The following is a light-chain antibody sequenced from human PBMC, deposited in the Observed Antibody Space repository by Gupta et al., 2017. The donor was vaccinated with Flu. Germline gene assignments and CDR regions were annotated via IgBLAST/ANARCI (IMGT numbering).Light chain of an antibody. CDR3: SSYTSTPVSYV. CDR1: NTDVGAYSF. V-gene: IGLV2-14*01. Sequence: QSALTQPASASGFPGQPVTISCTGTNTDVGAYSFVSWYQHHPGKAPKLILYEVNNRPSGVSDRFSGSKSGNTASLTISGLQPEDEADYFCSSYTSTPVSYVFGLGTRVNVL. J-gene: IGLJ1*01. CDR2: EVN.